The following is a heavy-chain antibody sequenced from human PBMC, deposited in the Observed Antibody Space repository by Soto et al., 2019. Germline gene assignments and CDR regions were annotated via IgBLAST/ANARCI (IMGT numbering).Heavy chain of an antibody. D-gene: IGHD6-19*01. J-gene: IGHJ4*02. V-gene: IGHV3-74*01. Sequence: VQLVESGGGLVQPGGSLRLSCAASGFTFSSYWMHWVRQAPGKGLVWVSRINSDGITTNYADSVKGRFTISRDNAKNTLYLQMNSLSAEDTAVYYCASHPGYSSGWYNYWGQGTLVTVSS. CDR3: ASHPGYSSGWYNY. CDR1: GFTFSSYW. CDR2: INSDGITT.